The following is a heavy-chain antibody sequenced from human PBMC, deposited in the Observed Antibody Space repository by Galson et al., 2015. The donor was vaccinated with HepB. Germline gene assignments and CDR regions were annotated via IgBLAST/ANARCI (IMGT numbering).Heavy chain of an antibody. CDR1: GGSISSSNW. Sequence: SETLSLTCAASGGSISSSNWWSWVRQPPGKGLEWIGDIYHSGSTNYNPSLRGRVTISVDKSKNQFSLKLSSVTAADTAVYYCARVPYSSSWYTYGMDVWGQGTTVTVSS. D-gene: IGHD6-13*01. J-gene: IGHJ6*02. CDR2: IYHSGST. V-gene: IGHV4-4*02. CDR3: ARVPYSSSWYTYGMDV.